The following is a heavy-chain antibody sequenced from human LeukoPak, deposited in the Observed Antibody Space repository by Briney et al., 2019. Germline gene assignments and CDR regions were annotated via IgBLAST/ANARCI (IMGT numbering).Heavy chain of an antibody. CDR3: ARRIDP. J-gene: IGHJ5*02. V-gene: IGHV4-34*01. CDR2: INHSGST. CDR1: GVSLSGYS. Sequence: PSETLSLTCGVYGVSLSGYSWSWIRQPPGKGLEWLGEINHSGSTNYNPSLESRVTISIDTSNNQFSLKLSSVTAADTAVYYCARRIDPWGQGTLVTVSS.